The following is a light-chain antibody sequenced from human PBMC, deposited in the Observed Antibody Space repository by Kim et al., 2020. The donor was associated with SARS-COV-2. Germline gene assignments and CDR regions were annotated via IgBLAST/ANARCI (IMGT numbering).Light chain of an antibody. V-gene: IGLV3-1*01. CDR1: KLGDKY. Sequence: SYELTQPPSVSVSPGQTASITCSGDKLGDKYACWYQQKPGQSPVLVIYQDTKRPSGIPERFSGSNSGNTATLIISGTQAMDEADYYCQAWDSSTAGVFGGGTKLTVL. CDR2: QDT. CDR3: QAWDSSTAGV. J-gene: IGLJ3*02.